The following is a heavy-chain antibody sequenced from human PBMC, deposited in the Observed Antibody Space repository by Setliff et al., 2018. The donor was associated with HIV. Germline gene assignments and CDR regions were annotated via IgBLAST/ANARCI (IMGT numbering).Heavy chain of an antibody. CDR1: GYIFTHYY. CDR3: ARGQGPVDY. Sequence: ASVKVSCKTSGYIFTHYYTHWVRQAPGQGLEWMGRISPNYGGTHYPQKFQGRVTLTSDTSISTAYMELSGLTSDDTAVYYCARGQGPVDYWCQGTLVTVSS. CDR2: ISPNYGGT. V-gene: IGHV1-2*06. J-gene: IGHJ4*02.